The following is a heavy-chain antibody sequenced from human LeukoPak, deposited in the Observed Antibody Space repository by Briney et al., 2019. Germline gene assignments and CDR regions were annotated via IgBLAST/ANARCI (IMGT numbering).Heavy chain of an antibody. CDR2: ISYDGSNK. CDR1: GFTFSSYG. CDR3: AKDYDFWSGYSLAFDI. Sequence: GRSLRLSCAASGFTFSSYGMHWVRQAPGKGLEWVAVISYDGSNKYYADPVKGRFTISRDNSMNTLYLQMNSLRAEDTAVYYCAKDYDFWSGYSLAFDIWGQGTMVTVSS. V-gene: IGHV3-30*18. J-gene: IGHJ3*02. D-gene: IGHD3-3*01.